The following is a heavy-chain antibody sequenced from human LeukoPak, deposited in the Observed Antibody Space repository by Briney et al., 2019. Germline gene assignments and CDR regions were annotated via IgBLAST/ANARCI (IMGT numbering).Heavy chain of an antibody. CDR1: GYTLTELS. CDR2: FDPEDGET. Sequence: ASVKVSCKVSGYTLTELSMHWVRQAPGKGLVWMGGFDPEDGETIYAQKFQGRVTMTEDTSTDTAYMELSSLRSEDTAVYYCAKGNRGELTGEFDYWGQGTLVTVSS. D-gene: IGHD7-27*01. CDR3: AKGNRGELTGEFDY. V-gene: IGHV1-24*01. J-gene: IGHJ4*02.